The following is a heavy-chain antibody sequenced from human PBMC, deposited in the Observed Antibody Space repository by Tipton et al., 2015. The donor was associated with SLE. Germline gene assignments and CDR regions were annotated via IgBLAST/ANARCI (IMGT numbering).Heavy chain of an antibody. D-gene: IGHD7-27*01. Sequence: TLSLTCTVSGFSISDAYFWGWIRQSPGKGLEWIGSVFHSGAAYYNPSLQSRVTISLDTPRNQFSLRLSSVTAADTAVYYCARLTPWGYDYWGPGMLVTVSS. V-gene: IGHV4-38-2*02. CDR1: GFSISDAYF. CDR3: ARLTPWGYDY. J-gene: IGHJ4*02. CDR2: VFHSGAA.